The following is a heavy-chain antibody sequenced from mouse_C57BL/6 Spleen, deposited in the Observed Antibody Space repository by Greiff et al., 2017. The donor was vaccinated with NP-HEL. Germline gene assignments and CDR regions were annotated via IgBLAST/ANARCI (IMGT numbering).Heavy chain of an antibody. CDR3: ARHGNYGAMDY. Sequence: DVMLVESGGGLVKPGGSLKLSCAASGFTFSDYGMHWVRQAPEKGLEWVAYISSGSSTIYYADTVKGRFTISRDNAKNTLFLQMTSLRSEDTAMYYCARHGNYGAMDYWGQGTSVTVSS. V-gene: IGHV5-17*01. J-gene: IGHJ4*01. D-gene: IGHD2-1*01. CDR2: ISSGSSTI. CDR1: GFTFSDYG.